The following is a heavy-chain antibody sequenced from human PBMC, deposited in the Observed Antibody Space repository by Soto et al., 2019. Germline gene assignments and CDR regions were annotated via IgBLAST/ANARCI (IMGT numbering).Heavy chain of an antibody. CDR1: GGSISSGGYY. V-gene: IGHV4-31*03. Sequence: SETLSLTCTVSGGSISSGGYYWSWIRQHPGKGLEWIGYIYYSGSTYYNPSLKSRVTISVDTSKNQFSLKLSSVTAADTAVYYCASDLSGGYCSGGSCHPTSIGSAFDPWGQGTLVTVSS. D-gene: IGHD2-15*01. CDR2: IYYSGST. CDR3: ASDLSGGYCSGGSCHPTSIGSAFDP. J-gene: IGHJ5*02.